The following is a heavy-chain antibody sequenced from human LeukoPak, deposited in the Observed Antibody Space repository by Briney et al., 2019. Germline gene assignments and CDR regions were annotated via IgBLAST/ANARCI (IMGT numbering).Heavy chain of an antibody. CDR1: GGSISSSSYS. Sequence: SETLSLTCTVSGGSISSSSYSGGWTRQPPGKGLEWIGYIFYSGSTNYNPSLKSRVTISVDTSKNQFSLKLTSVTAADTAVYYCARHSARDGYNYLTYFDYWGQGTLVTVSS. CDR3: ARHSARDGYNYLTYFDY. V-gene: IGHV4-61*05. D-gene: IGHD5-24*01. J-gene: IGHJ4*02. CDR2: IFYSGST.